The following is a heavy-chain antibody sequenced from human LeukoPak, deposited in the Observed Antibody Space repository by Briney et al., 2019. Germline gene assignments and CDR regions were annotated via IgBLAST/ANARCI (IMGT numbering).Heavy chain of an antibody. CDR2: ISSGSSII. CDR3: ARDPGGYFDY. D-gene: IGHD3-10*01. V-gene: IGHV3-48*01. Sequence: PGGSLRLSCAASGFTFSSYSMNWVRQAPGKGLEWVSYISSGSSIIYYADSVKGRFTISRDNVKNSLYLQMNSLRAEDTAVYYCARDPGGYFDYWGQGTLVTVSS. J-gene: IGHJ4*02. CDR1: GFTFSSYS.